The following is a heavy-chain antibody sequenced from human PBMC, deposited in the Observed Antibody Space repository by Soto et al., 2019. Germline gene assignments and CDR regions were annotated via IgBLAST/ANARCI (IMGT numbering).Heavy chain of an antibody. CDR1: GGTFSSYA. CDR2: IIPIFGTA. J-gene: IGHJ6*02. Sequence: SVKVSCKASGGTFSSYAISWVRQAPGQGLEWMGGIIPIFGTANYAQKFQGRVTITADESTSTAYMELSSLRAEDTAVYYCARVVDYCDPYYYYGMDVWGQGTTVTVSS. CDR3: ARVVDYCDPYYYYGMDV. D-gene: IGHD3-22*01. V-gene: IGHV1-69*13.